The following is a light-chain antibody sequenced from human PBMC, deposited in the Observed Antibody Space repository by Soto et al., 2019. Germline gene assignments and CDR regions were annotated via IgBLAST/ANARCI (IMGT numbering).Light chain of an antibody. Sequence: DIQMTQSPSTLSATAGDRVTITCRASQSISSWLAWYQHKPGKAPKLLIYDASNLDSGVPSRFSGSGSGTEFSLTISNLHPDDCATYYCQQADSFPLTFGGGTKVEI. CDR3: QQADSFPLT. CDR1: QSISSW. J-gene: IGKJ4*01. CDR2: DAS. V-gene: IGKV1-5*01.